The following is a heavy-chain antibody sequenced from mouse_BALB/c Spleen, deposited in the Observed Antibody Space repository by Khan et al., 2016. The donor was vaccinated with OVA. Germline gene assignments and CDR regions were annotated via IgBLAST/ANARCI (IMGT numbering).Heavy chain of an antibody. D-gene: IGHD2-14*01. J-gene: IGHJ3*01. CDR1: GYSITSDYA. CDR3: ARGVRLTY. Sequence: EVQLVESGPGLVKPSQSLSLTCTVTGYSITSDYAWNWIRQFPGNKLEWMGYINYSGSTSYHPSLKSRIPITRDTSKNQFFLQLNSVTTEDTATYYCARGVRLTYWGQGTLVTVSA. V-gene: IGHV3-2*02. CDR2: INYSGST.